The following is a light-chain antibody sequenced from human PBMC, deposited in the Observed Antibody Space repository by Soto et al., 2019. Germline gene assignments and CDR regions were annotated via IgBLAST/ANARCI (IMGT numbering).Light chain of an antibody. V-gene: IGKV3-15*01. Sequence: DTVMTQSPSTLSVSPGERASLSCGASQSVGSNLAWYQQKPGQAPRLLIYAASTRATGIPARFSGSGSGTEFTLTISSLQSEDFAVYYCQQYNNWSFGQGTRLQIK. J-gene: IGKJ5*01. CDR1: QSVGSN. CDR2: AAS. CDR3: QQYNNWS.